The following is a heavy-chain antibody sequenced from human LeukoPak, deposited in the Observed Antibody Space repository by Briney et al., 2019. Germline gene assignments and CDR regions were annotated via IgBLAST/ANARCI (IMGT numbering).Heavy chain of an antibody. J-gene: IGHJ4*02. V-gene: IGHV1-8*01. D-gene: IGHD5-12*01. CDR2: MNPNSGNT. CDR1: GYAFTSYD. CDR3: ARDWVSGSRFDY. Sequence: GASVKVSCKASGYAFTSYDINWVRQATGQGLEWMGWMNPNSGNTGYAQKFQGRVTITADESTSTAYMELSSLRSEDTAVYYCARDWVSGSRFDYWGQGTLVTVSS.